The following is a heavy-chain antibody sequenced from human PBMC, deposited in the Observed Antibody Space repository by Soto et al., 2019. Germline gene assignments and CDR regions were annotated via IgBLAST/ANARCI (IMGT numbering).Heavy chain of an antibody. V-gene: IGHV4-30-4*01. CDR3: ARDRSSSWYGYYSYGMDV. CDR2: IYYSGSP. CDR1: GGSISSGDYY. Sequence: QVQLQESGPGLVKPSQTLSLTCTVSGGSISSGDYYWSWIRQPPGKGLEWIGYIYYSGSPYYNPSLKRRVTISVDTSQTQLSLQLSSVTAADTAVYYCARDRSSSWYGYYSYGMDVWGQGTTVTVSS. J-gene: IGHJ6*02. D-gene: IGHD6-13*01.